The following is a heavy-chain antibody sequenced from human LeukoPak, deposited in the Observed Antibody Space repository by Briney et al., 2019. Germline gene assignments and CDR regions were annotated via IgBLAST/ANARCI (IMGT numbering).Heavy chain of an antibody. CDR3: ARVGRDWSSSWYTHFDY. V-gene: IGHV1-18*04. Sequence: ASVKVSCKASGYTFTGYYMHWVRQAPGQGLEWMGWISAYNGNTNYAQKLQGRVTMTTDTSTSTAYMELRSLRSDDTAVYYCARVGRDWSSSWYTHFDYWGQGTLVTVSS. CDR1: GYTFTGYY. CDR2: ISAYNGNT. D-gene: IGHD6-13*01. J-gene: IGHJ4*02.